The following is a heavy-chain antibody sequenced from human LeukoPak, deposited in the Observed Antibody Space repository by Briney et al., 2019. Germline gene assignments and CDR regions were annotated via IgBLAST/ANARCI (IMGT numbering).Heavy chain of an antibody. CDR1: GFSFSRAW. V-gene: IGHV3-15*05. CDR2: IKSKSDGGTT. CDR3: TTVTLRPVGL. Sequence: GGSLRLSCAASGFSFSRAWMSWVRQAPGKGLEWVGRIKSKSDGGTTDYAAPVKGRFTISRNDSKNTLFLQVNSLKIEDTAVYYCTTVTLRPVGLWGQGTLVTVSS. D-gene: IGHD3-10*01. J-gene: IGHJ4*02.